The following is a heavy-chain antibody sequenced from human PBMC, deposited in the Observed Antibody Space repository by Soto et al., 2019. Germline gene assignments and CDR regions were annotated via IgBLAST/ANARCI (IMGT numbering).Heavy chain of an antibody. D-gene: IGHD2-15*01. CDR3: ARGADIVVVVDDAFDI. J-gene: IGHJ3*02. CDR1: GYTFTSYG. Sequence: ASVKVSCKASGYTFTSYGISWVRQAPGQGLEWMGWISAYNGNTNYAQKLQGRVTMTTDTSTSTAYMELRSLRSDDTAVYYCARGADIVVVVDDAFDIWGQGTMVTVSS. V-gene: IGHV1-18*01. CDR2: ISAYNGNT.